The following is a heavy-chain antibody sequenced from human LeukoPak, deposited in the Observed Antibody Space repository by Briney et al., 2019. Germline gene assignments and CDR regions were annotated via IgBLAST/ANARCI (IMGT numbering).Heavy chain of an antibody. CDR1: GGSISSSGNY. D-gene: IGHD6-19*01. CDR2: IYHSGST. Sequence: SETLSLTCSVSGGSISSSGNYWVWIRQPPGKGLEWIGSIYHSGSTYYNPSLKSRVTISVDTSKNQFSLKLSSVTAADTAVYYCARHGGAVAGSAYYWGQGILVTVSS. J-gene: IGHJ4*02. V-gene: IGHV4-39*01. CDR3: ARHGGAVAGSAYY.